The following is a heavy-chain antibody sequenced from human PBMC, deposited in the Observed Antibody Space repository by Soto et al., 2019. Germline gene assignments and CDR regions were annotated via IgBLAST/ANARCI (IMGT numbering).Heavy chain of an antibody. Sequence: QVQLQESGPGLVKPSETLSLTCGVSGGSISTYYWSWIRQPPGKGLEWLGYIFYSGSTNYNPSLKSRVTISVDTSKNLFSLKLSSVTAADTAVYYCARGVRYSDWFFDLWGRGTLVTVSS. V-gene: IGHV4-59*01. CDR1: GGSISTYY. J-gene: IGHJ2*01. CDR2: IFYSGST. CDR3: ARGVRYSDWFFDL. D-gene: IGHD3-9*01.